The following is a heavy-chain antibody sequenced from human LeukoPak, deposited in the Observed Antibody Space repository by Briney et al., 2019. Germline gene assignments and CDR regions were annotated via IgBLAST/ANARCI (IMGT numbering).Heavy chain of an antibody. V-gene: IGHV4-4*07. D-gene: IGHD3-10*01. CDR1: GGSISSYY. Sequence: PSETLFLTCTVSGGSISSYYWSWIRQPAGKGLEWIGRIYTSGSTNYNPSLKSRVTMSVDTSKNQFSLKLSSVTAADTAVYYCAREGITMVSYYYYYMDVWGKGTTVTVSS. CDR3: AREGITMVSYYYYYMDV. CDR2: IYTSGST. J-gene: IGHJ6*03.